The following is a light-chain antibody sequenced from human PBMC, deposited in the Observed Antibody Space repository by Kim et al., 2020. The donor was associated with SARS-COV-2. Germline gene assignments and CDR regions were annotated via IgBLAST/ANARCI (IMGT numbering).Light chain of an antibody. CDR1: RSVSSSY. CDR3: QQYGS. Sequence: ALSLSPGGRATLSCRASRSVSSSYLAWYQQKPGQAPRLLIYGASSRATGIPDRFSGSGSGTDFTLTISRLEPEDFAVYYCQQYGSFGGGTKVDIK. J-gene: IGKJ4*01. V-gene: IGKV3-20*01. CDR2: GAS.